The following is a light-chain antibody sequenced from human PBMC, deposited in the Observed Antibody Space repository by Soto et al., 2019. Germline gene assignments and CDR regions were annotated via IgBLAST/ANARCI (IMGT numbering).Light chain of an antibody. CDR2: TGS. Sequence: DIQMTQSPSSVSASVGDRFTITCRASQAIDSWLAWYQQKPGEAPKLLIFTGSLLHSGVPPRFSGSGSGTDFTLTISSLPPEDFATYYCQQTLSFPPTFGQGTRLEIK. CDR3: QQTLSFPPT. V-gene: IGKV1-12*01. J-gene: IGKJ5*01. CDR1: QAIDSW.